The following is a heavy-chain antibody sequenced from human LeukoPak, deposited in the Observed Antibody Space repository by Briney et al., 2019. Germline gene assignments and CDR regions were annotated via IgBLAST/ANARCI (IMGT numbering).Heavy chain of an antibody. Sequence: NPSQTLSLTCTVSGGSISSGGYYWSWIRQHPGKGLEWIGYIYYSGSTYYNPSLKSRVTISVDTSKNQFSLKLSSVTAADTAVYYCARVEGDYMYWFDPWGQGTLVTVSP. D-gene: IGHD4-17*01. CDR2: IYYSGST. CDR3: ARVEGDYMYWFDP. V-gene: IGHV4-31*03. J-gene: IGHJ5*02. CDR1: GGSISSGGYY.